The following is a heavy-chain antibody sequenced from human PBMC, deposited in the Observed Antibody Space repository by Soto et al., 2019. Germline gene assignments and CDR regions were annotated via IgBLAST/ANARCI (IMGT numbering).Heavy chain of an antibody. CDR2: ISAYNGNT. J-gene: IGHJ5*02. V-gene: IGHV1-18*01. D-gene: IGHD6-19*01. CDR1: GYTFTSYG. Sequence: ASVKVSCKASGYTFTSYGISWVRQAPGQGLEWMGWISAYNGNTNYAQKLQGRVTITRDKSTSTAYMDLSRLRSDDTAMYYCAARIGNIGWYWLDAWGQGTQVTVSS. CDR3: AARIGNIGWYWLDA.